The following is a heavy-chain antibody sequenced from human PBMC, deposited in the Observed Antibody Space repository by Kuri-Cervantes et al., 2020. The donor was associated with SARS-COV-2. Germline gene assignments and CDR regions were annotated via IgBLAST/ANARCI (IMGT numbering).Heavy chain of an antibody. D-gene: IGHD6-13*01. CDR2: ISYDGSNK. V-gene: IGHV3-30*03. J-gene: IGHJ4*02. CDR1: GFTFSSYG. Sequence: GGSLRLSCAASGFTFSSYGMHWVRQAPGKGLEWVAVISYDGSNKYYVDSVKGRFTISRDNSKNTLYLQMNSLRTEDTAVYYCVRAGPGLSWDYWGQGDLVTVSS. CDR3: VRAGPGLSWDY.